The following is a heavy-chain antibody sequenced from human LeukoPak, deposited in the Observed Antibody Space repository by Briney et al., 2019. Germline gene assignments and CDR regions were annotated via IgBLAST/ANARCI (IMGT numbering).Heavy chain of an antibody. D-gene: IGHD2-2*01. CDR1: GGSFSGYY. J-gene: IGHJ5*02. Sequence: LETLSLTCAVYGGSFSGYYWSWIRQPPGKGLEWIGEINHSGSTNYNPSLKSRVTISVDMSKNQFSLKLSSVTAADTAVYYCARGIVVVPAAFNWFDPWGQGTLVTVSS. V-gene: IGHV4-34*01. CDR3: ARGIVVVPAAFNWFDP. CDR2: INHSGST.